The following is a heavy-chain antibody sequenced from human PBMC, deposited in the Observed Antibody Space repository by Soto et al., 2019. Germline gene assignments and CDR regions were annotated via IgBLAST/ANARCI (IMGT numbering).Heavy chain of an antibody. V-gene: IGHV1-18*01. CDR2: ISAYNGNT. CDR3: ARVVLAGAGYYGMDV. Sequence: ASVKVSCKATGYTFTSYGISWVRQAPGQGLEWMGWISAYNGNTNYAQKLQGRVTMTTDTSTSTPYTELRSLRSDDTAVYYCARVVLAGAGYYGMDVWGQGTTVTVSS. D-gene: IGHD6-13*01. J-gene: IGHJ6*02. CDR1: GYTFTSYG.